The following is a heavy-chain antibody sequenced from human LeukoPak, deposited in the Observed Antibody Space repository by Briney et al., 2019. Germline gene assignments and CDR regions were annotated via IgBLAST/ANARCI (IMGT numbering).Heavy chain of an antibody. CDR2: ISSTGSTI. V-gene: IGHV3-48*03. J-gene: IGHJ4*02. CDR1: GFTFSNYD. Sequence: GGSLRLSCAVSGFTFSNYDMNWVRQVPGKGLEWVSQISSTGSTIYYADSVKGRFTISRDNAKNSLYLQMSSLRAEDTAVYYCARRFSYWGQGTLVTVSS. CDR3: ARRFSY.